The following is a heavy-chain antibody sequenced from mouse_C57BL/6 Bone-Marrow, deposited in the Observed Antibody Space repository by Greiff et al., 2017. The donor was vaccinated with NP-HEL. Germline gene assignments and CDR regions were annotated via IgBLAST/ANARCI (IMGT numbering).Heavy chain of an antibody. Sequence: EVQLVESGPELVKPGASVKISCKASGYSFTGYYMNWVKQSPEKSLEWIGEINPSTGGTTYNQKFKGKATLTVDKSSSTAYMQLKGLASEDSAVYYCGRRFAYWGQGTLVTVSA. CDR3: GRRFAY. V-gene: IGHV1-42*01. CDR1: GYSFTGYY. J-gene: IGHJ3*01. CDR2: INPSTGGT.